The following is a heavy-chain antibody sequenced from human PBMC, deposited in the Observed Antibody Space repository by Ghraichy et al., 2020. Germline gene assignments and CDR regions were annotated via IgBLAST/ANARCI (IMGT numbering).Heavy chain of an antibody. CDR2: ISGSGGTT. Sequence: GGSLRLSCAASGFTFSNYGMSWVRQAPGKGLEWVSAISGSGGTTHYADSVKGRLTISRDNSKDTLHLQMNSLRLEDTAVYYCAKGAYYDILTGYYDFDYWGQGTLVTVSS. CDR1: GFTFSNYG. J-gene: IGHJ4*02. CDR3: AKGAYYDILTGYYDFDY. D-gene: IGHD3-9*01. V-gene: IGHV3-23*01.